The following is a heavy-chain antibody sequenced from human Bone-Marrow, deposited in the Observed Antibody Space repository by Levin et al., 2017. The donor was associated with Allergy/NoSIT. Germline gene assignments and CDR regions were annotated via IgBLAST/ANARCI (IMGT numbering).Heavy chain of an antibody. CDR2: IKNSGTT. CDR3: VSLGYTISYYDYAMDV. V-gene: IGHV4-59*01. J-gene: IGHJ6*02. Sequence: SQTLSLTCSVSGGSISNSYWSWIRQAPGKGLEWIGYIKNSGTTKYNPSLNSRVTISADTSKNQVSLRLTSVTAADTAVYYCVSLGYTISYYDYAMDVWGQGTTVTVSS. D-gene: IGHD5-12*01. CDR1: GGSISNSY.